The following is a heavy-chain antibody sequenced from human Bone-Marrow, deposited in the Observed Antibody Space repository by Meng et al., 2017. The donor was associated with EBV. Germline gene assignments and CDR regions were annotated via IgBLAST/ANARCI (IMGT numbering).Heavy chain of an antibody. CDR2: IIPVSGKT. D-gene: IGHD2-2*01. J-gene: IGHJ4*02. Sequence: VRLVQSGAEVKKTGSSVRVSCSASVDTLTNYGISWVRQAHGQGLEWMGGIIPVSGKTNYAQKFQDRLTITADASTNTAYMDLSSLGFEDTAMYYCAAPKYCSGTSCYEVIDFWGQGSLVTVSS. CDR3: AAPKYCSGTSCYEVIDF. CDR1: VDTLTNYG. V-gene: IGHV1-69*01.